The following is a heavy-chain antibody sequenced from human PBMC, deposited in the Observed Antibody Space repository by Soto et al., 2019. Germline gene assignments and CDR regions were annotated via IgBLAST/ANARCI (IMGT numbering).Heavy chain of an antibody. D-gene: IGHD4-17*01. CDR2: IYYRGST. V-gene: IGHV4-30-4*01. CDR1: GGSISSGDYY. J-gene: IGHJ5*02. CDR3: SRATVTTYLWFEP. Sequence: QVQLQESGPGLVKPSQTLSLTCTVSGGSISSGDYYWSWIRQPPGKGLEWIGYIYYRGSTYYNPSLKSLVTISVDTSKNQFSLKLSAVTAADTSVYYFSRATVTTYLWFEPWGQGTLVTVSS.